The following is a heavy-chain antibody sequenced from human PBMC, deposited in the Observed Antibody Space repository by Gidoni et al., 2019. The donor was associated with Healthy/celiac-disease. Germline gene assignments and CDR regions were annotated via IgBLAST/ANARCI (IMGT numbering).Heavy chain of an antibody. D-gene: IGHD6-13*01. CDR1: GFTFSSYS. Sequence: EVQLVESGGGLVNPGGSLRLSCAASGFTFSSYSRNWVRQAPGKGLEWVSSISSSSSYIYYADSVKGRFTISRDNAKNSLYLQMNSLRAEDTAVYYCARVPSSWSSYYYYGMDVWGQGTTVTVSS. J-gene: IGHJ6*02. V-gene: IGHV3-21*06. CDR2: ISSSSSYI. CDR3: ARVPSSWSSYYYYGMDV.